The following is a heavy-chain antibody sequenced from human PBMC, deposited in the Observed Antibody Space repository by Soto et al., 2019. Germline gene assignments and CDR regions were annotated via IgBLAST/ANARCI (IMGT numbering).Heavy chain of an antibody. J-gene: IGHJ6*02. D-gene: IGHD2-2*01. CDR1: GGTFSSYA. CDR3: ARYVPAAGFHYYSYYGMDV. CDR2: IIPIFGTA. V-gene: IGHV1-69*06. Sequence: ASVKVSCKASGGTFSSYAISWVRQAPGQGLEWMGGIIPIFGTANYAQKFQGRVTITADKSTSTAYMELSSLRSEDTAVYYCARYVPAAGFHYYSYYGMDVWGQGTTVTVSS.